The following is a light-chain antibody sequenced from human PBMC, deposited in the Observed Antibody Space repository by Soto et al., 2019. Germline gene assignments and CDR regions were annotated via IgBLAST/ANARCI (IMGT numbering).Light chain of an antibody. V-gene: IGKV1-5*01. J-gene: IGKJ1*01. CDR1: QSISTY. CDR3: QQYNSYSPPT. Sequence: DIQLTQSPSSLSASVGDRITITFRASQSISTYLNWYQQKPGEAPTLLVYDSSTLQSGVPSRFSGSGSGTEFTLTISSLQPDDFATYYCQQYNSYSPPTFGQGTKVDIK. CDR2: DSS.